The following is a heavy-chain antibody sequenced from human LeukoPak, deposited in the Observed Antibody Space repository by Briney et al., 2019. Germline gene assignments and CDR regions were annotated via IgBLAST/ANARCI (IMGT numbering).Heavy chain of an antibody. J-gene: IGHJ4*02. CDR1: GFTFSSYA. Sequence: PGGSLRLSCAASGFTFSSYAMSWVRQAPGKGLEWVSAISGSGGSTYYADSVKGRFTISRDNSKNTLYLQMNSLRAEDTAVYYCAKYDDSSGYYGFDYWAREPWSPSPQ. CDR2: ISGSGGST. CDR3: AKYDDSSGYYGFDY. D-gene: IGHD3-22*01. V-gene: IGHV3-23*01.